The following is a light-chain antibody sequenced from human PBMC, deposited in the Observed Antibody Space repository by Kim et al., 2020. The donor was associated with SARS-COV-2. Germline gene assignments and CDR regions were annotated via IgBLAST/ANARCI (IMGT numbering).Light chain of an antibody. CDR3: SSYTNKKTVV. J-gene: IGLJ2*01. Sequence: GQAVTSSCSGTSSDVCAYKYVSWDQQHPGKVPKLMIYDVTTRPSGVSSRFSGSKSGNTASLTISGLQAEDEADYYCSSYTNKKTVVFGGGTQLTVL. CDR1: SSDVCAYKY. V-gene: IGLV2-14*03. CDR2: DVT.